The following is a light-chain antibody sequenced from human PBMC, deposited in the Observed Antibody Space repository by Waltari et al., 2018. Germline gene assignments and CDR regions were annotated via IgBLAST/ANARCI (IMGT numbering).Light chain of an antibody. CDR1: QSIRRF. J-gene: IGKJ1*01. Sequence: EIMLTQSPGTLSLSPGERATLSCRASQSIRRFLACYQQKPGQAPRLLIDDAATRATGIPDRFSGSGSVTDFSLTISRLEPEDIAVYDGQKYGSLPATFGQGTKVEIK. CDR2: DAA. V-gene: IGKV3-20*01. CDR3: QKYGSLPAT.